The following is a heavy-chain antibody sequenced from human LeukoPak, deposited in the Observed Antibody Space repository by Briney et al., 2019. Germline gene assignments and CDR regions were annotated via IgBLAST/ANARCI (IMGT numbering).Heavy chain of an antibody. J-gene: IGHJ4*02. Sequence: GGSLRLSCAASGFSFNNAWMSWVRQAPGKGLEWVGRIKSKTDGGTTNYAAPVKGRFTISRDDSKTTLYLQMNNLKSDDTAVYYCTARRDYYDSGGYDYWGQGTLVTVSS. CDR2: IKSKTDGGTT. D-gene: IGHD3-22*01. CDR1: GFSFNNAW. V-gene: IGHV3-15*05. CDR3: TARRDYYDSGGYDY.